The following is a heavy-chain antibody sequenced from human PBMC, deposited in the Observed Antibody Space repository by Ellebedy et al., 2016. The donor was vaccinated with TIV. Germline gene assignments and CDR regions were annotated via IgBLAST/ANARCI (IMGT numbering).Heavy chain of an antibody. D-gene: IGHD3-10*01. CDR3: ARDGGGSASYFNTYYYGMDV. Sequence: GESLKISCAASGFTVSSNYMSWFRQAPGQGLQWISYITSTGGTIYYADSVRGRFTISRDNAKKSVYLQMNSLRAEDTAVYYCARDGGGSASYFNTYYYGMDVWGQGTTVTVSS. J-gene: IGHJ6*02. CDR1: GFTVSSNY. CDR2: ITSTGGTI. V-gene: IGHV3-11*04.